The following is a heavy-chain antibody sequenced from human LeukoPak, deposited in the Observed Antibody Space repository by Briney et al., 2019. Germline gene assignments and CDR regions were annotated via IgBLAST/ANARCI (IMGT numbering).Heavy chain of an antibody. CDR2: IYYSKNT. J-gene: IGHJ4*02. D-gene: IGHD5-18*01. V-gene: IGHV4-39*01. CDR3: VSPRGFSYRYFDY. CDR1: GGSISSSIAY. Sequence: SETLSLTCTVSGGSISSSIAYWGWIRQPPGKGLEWIGSIYYSKNTYYNPSLKSRVTISADTSKNQFSLTLGSVSATDTAVYYCVSPRGFSYRYFDYWVQGTLVTVSS.